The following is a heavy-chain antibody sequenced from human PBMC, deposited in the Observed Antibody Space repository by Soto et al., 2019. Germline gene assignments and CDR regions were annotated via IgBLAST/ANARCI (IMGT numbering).Heavy chain of an antibody. V-gene: IGHV3-23*01. CDR2: ISGGGSST. Sequence: VQLSESGGGLVQPGGSLRLSCAASGFTFTNYAMSWVRQAPGKGLEWVSVISGGGSSTYYADSVKGRFTISRNNSKNTRYLHMNSLRAEDTAVYYCAKAPGYCSSTRCDRGVPYFDYWGQGTLVTVSS. D-gene: IGHD2-2*01. CDR1: GFTFTNYA. CDR3: AKAPGYCSSTRCDRGVPYFDY. J-gene: IGHJ4*02.